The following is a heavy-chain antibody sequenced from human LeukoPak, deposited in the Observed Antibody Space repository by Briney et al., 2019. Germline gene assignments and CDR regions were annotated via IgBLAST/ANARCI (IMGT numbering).Heavy chain of an antibody. CDR3: ASEPAGGNSLDY. CDR2: MNPKSGNT. V-gene: IGHV1-8*01. J-gene: IGHJ4*02. D-gene: IGHD4-23*01. CDR1: GYTFTSYD. Sequence: EASVKVSCKASGYTFTSYDVNWVRQAPGQGLEWMGWMNPKSGNTGYAQKFQGRITMTRNNAITTAYMELSSLRSEDTAMYYCASEPAGGNSLDYWGQGTLVTVSS.